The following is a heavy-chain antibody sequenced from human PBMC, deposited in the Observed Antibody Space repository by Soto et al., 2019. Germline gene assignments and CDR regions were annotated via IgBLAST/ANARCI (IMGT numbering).Heavy chain of an antibody. D-gene: IGHD1-20*01. CDR1: GGSFSGYY. V-gene: IGHV4-34*01. Sequence: SETLSLTCAVYGGSFSGYYWSWIRQPPGKGLEWIGEINHSGSTNYNPSLKSRVTISVDTSKNQFSLKLSSVTAADTAVYYCARYKSNYYYGMDVWGQGTTVTVSS. CDR3: ARYKSNYYYGMDV. J-gene: IGHJ6*02. CDR2: INHSGST.